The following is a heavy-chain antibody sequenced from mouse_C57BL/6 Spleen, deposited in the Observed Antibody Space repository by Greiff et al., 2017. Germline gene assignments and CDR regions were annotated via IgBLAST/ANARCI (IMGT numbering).Heavy chain of an antibody. CDR2: FDPEDGET. J-gene: IGHJ3*01. CDR3: ASYYYGSSPAWFAY. D-gene: IGHD1-1*01. V-gene: IGHV14-2*01. Sequence: EVQLQQSGAELVKPGASVKLSCTASGFNIKDYYMHWVKQRTEQGLEWIGRFDPEDGETKYAPKFQGKDTITADTSSNTAYLQLSSLTSEDTAVYYCASYYYGSSPAWFAYWGQGTLVTVSA. CDR1: GFNIKDYY.